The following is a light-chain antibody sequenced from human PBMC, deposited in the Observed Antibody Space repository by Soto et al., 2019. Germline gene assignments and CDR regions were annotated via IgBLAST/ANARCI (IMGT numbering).Light chain of an antibody. J-gene: IGLJ2*01. CDR3: LYFYSSLSVG. CDR1: SSNIGAGYD. Sequence: QSVLTQPPSVSGAPGQRVTISCTGSSSNIGAGYDVHWYQQLPGRAPKLLIYGNTNRPSGVPDRFSGSKSGTSASLAITGLQAEDEADYYCLYFYSSLSVGFCGGTKLTVL. CDR2: GNT. V-gene: IGLV1-40*01.